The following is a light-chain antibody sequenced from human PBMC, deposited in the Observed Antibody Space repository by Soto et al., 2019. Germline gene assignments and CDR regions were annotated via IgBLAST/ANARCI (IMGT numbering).Light chain of an antibody. CDR2: LNSDGSH. Sequence: QPVLTQSPSASASLGASVKLTCTLSSGHSSYAIAWHQQQPEKGPRYLMKLNSDGSHSKGDGIPDRFSGSSSGAERSLPIASLQSEEEADYYWQTGGTGIRGVFGGGTKVTVL. CDR1: SGHSSYA. V-gene: IGLV4-69*01. J-gene: IGLJ3*02. CDR3: QTGGTGIRGV.